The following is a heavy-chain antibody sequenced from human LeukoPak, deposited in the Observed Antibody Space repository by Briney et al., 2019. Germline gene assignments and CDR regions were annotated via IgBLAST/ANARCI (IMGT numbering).Heavy chain of an antibody. CDR2: ISWNSGSI. J-gene: IGHJ4*02. CDR3: AGSWYFDY. Sequence: GGSLRLSCAASGFTFDDYAMHWVRQAPGKGREWVSGISWNSGSIGYADSVKGRFTISRDNAKNSLYLQMNSLRAEDTALYYCAGSWYFDYWGQGTLVTVSS. D-gene: IGHD6-13*01. V-gene: IGHV3-9*01. CDR1: GFTFDDYA.